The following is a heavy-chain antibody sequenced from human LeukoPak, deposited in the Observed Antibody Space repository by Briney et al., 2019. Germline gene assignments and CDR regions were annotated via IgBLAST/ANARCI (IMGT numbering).Heavy chain of an antibody. CDR2: IYTSGST. CDR3: ARHGGYYSDYFDY. CDR1: GGSISSYY. D-gene: IGHD3-22*01. J-gene: IGHJ4*02. Sequence: PSETLSLTCTVSGGSISSYYWSWIRQPPGKGLEWIGYIYTSGSTNYNPSLKSRVTISVDTSKNQFSLKLSSVTAADTAVYYCARHGGYYSDYFDYGGQGTLVTVSS. V-gene: IGHV4-4*09.